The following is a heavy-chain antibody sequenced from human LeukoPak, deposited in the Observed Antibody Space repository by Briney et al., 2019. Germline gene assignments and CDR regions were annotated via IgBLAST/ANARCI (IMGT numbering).Heavy chain of an antibody. CDR2: ISSSGRST. D-gene: IGHD2-15*01. Sequence: GGSLRLSCAASGFTLSDYEMDWIRQAPGKGLEWVAYISSSGRSTYYADSVKGRFTISRDNTKNPLCLQMDSLRAEDTAVYYCARDPDCSGGRCSERGLDYWGQGTLVTVSS. J-gene: IGHJ4*02. V-gene: IGHV3-48*03. CDR3: ARDPDCSGGRCSERGLDY. CDR1: GFTLSDYE.